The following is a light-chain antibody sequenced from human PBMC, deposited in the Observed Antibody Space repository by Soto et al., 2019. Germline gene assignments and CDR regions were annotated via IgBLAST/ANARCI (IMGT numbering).Light chain of an antibody. CDR3: TSWTTSTTMI. Sequence: QSALTQPASVSGSPGQSITISCIGTSSDIGAYNFVSWYQQHPGKAPKLMLYDVNIRPSGVSNRFSGSKSGNTASLTISGLQGEDEADYYCTSWTTSTTMIFGGGTKVTVL. V-gene: IGLV2-14*03. CDR2: DVN. J-gene: IGLJ2*01. CDR1: SSDIGAYNF.